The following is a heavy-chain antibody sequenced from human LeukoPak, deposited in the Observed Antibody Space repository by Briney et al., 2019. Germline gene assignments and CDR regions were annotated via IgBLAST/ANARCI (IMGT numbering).Heavy chain of an antibody. CDR2: IWYDGSNK. J-gene: IGHJ4*02. CDR3: ASLTYGSGSYY. V-gene: IGHV3-33*01. Sequence: PGGSLRLSCAASGFTFSSYGMHWVRQAPGKGLEWVAVIWYDGSNKYYADSVKGRFTISRDNSKNTLYLQMNSLRAEDTAVYYCASLTYGSGSYYWGRGTLVTVSS. D-gene: IGHD3-10*01. CDR1: GFTFSSYG.